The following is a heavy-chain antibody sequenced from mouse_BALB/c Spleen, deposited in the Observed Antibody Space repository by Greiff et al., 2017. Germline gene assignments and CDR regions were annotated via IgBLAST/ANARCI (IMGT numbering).Heavy chain of an antibody. V-gene: IGHV1-69*02. CDR2: IDPSDSET. D-gene: IGHD2-3*01. CDR1: GYTFTSYW. CDR3: AKDGYYWYFDV. Sequence: QVQLQQPGAELVKPGAPVKLSCKASGYTFTSYWMNWVKQRPGRGLEWIGRIDPSDSETHYNQKFKDKATLTVDKSSSTAYIQLSSLTSEDSAVYYCAKDGYYWYFDVWGAGTTVTVSS. J-gene: IGHJ1*01.